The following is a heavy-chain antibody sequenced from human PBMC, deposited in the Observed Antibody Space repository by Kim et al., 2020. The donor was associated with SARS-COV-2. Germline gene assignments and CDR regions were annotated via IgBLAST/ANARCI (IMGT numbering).Heavy chain of an antibody. V-gene: IGHV1-3*01. J-gene: IGHJ5*02. Sequence: ASVKVSCKASGYTFTSYAMHWVRQAPGQRLEWMGWINAGNGNTKYSQKFQGRVTITRDTSASTAYMELSSLRSEDTAVYYCARGPIIAARDGRFPYNWFDPWGQGTLVTVS. CDR2: INAGNGNT. CDR1: GYTFTSYA. D-gene: IGHD6-6*01. CDR3: ARGPIIAARDGRFPYNWFDP.